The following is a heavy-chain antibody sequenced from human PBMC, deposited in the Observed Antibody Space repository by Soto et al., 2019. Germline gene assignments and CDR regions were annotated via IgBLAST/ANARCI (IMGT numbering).Heavy chain of an antibody. V-gene: IGHV3-11*01. CDR2: ISSSGSTI. CDR3: ARDAPNIVATIRLGWFDP. Sequence: PGGSLRLSCAASGFTFSDYYMSWIRQAPGKGLEWVSYISSSGSTIYYADSVKGRFTISRDNAKNSLYLQMNSLRAEDTAVYYCARDAPNIVATIRLGWFDPWGQGTLVTVSS. J-gene: IGHJ5*02. CDR1: GFTFSDYY. D-gene: IGHD5-12*01.